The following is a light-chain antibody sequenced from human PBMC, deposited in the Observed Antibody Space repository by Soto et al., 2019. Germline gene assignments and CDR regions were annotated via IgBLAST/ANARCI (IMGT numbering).Light chain of an antibody. CDR1: SSDVGGYNY. J-gene: IGLJ3*02. V-gene: IGLV2-14*01. Sequence: QSALTQPASVSGSPGQSITISCTGTSSDVGGYNYVSWYQHHPGKAPKLMISEVTNRPSGVSNRFSGSKSGNTASLTISGLQAEDDADYYCSSYTVYSTWVFGGGTQLTVL. CDR3: SSYTVYSTWV. CDR2: EVT.